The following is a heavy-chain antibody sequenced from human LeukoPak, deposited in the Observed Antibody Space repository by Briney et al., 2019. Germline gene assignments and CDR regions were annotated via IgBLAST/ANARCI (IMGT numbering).Heavy chain of an antibody. V-gene: IGHV4-59*01. Sequence: SETLSLTCTVSGGSIISYYWSWIRQPPGKGLEWIGYIYYSGSTNYNPSLKSRVTISVDTSKNQFSLKLSSVTAADTAVYYCARGGGRFYYYYYYMDVWGKGTTVTVSS. D-gene: IGHD3-16*01. CDR2: IYYSGST. CDR1: GGSIISYY. J-gene: IGHJ6*03. CDR3: ARGGGRFYYYYYYMDV.